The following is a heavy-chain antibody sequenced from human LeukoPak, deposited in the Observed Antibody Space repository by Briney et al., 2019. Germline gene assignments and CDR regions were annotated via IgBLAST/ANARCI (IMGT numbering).Heavy chain of an antibody. V-gene: IGHV3-74*01. CDR3: TRGCTGTRCPADY. CDR1: GFTFNSHW. CDR2: VSPVGTDT. J-gene: IGHJ4*02. Sequence: PGGSLRLSCAASGFTFNSHWTHWVRQAPGKGLMWVSTVSPVGTDTNYADSVRGRFTISRDNAKDTLYLQINSLRAEDTALYFCTRGCTGTRCPADYWGQGALVTVSS. D-gene: IGHD2-2*01.